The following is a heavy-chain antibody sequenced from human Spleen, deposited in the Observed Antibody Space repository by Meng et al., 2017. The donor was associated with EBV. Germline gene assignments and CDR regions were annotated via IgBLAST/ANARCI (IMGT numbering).Heavy chain of an antibody. V-gene: IGHV3-15*01. Sequence: EVQLVESGGDLVKPGGSLRLSCAASGFTFNNAWMSWVRQAPGKGLEWVGRIKSEADGGTTDYAAPVKGRFAISRDDSKNTLFLQMSSLKTEDTGVYYCITTFVRGVLWGQGTLVTVSA. CDR1: GFTFNNAW. J-gene: IGHJ4*02. CDR2: IKSEADGGTT. D-gene: IGHD3-10*01. CDR3: ITTFVRGVL.